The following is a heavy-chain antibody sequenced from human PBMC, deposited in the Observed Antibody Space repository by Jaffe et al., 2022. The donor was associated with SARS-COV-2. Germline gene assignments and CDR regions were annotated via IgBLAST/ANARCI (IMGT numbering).Heavy chain of an antibody. V-gene: IGHV3-30-3*01. Sequence: QVQLVESGGGVVQPGRSLRLSCAASGFTFSSYAMHWVRQAPGKGLEWVAVISYDGSNKYYADSVKGRFTISRDNSKNTLYLQMNSLRAEDTAVYYCARDRFIGVIENWFDPWGQGTLVTVSS. J-gene: IGHJ5*02. D-gene: IGHD3-16*02. CDR2: ISYDGSNK. CDR3: ARDRFIGVIENWFDP. CDR1: GFTFSSYA.